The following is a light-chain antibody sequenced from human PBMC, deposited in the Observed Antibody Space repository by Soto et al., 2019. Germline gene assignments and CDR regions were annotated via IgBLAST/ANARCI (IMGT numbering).Light chain of an antibody. CDR2: DAS. Sequence: DIQMTQSPSTLSADAGDRVIITCRASQSVSKWLAWYQQKPGKAPTLLMYDASNLQGGVPFRFSGSGSGTEFTLTSSDLQPDDFATYYCQQYKSPPWTFGQGTKVDIK. CDR1: QSVSKW. CDR3: QQYKSPPWT. J-gene: IGKJ1*01. V-gene: IGKV1-5*01.